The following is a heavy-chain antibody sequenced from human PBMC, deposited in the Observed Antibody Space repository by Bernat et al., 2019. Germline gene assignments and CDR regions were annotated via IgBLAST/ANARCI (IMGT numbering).Heavy chain of an antibody. V-gene: IGHV3-23*01. Sequence: EVQLLESGGGLVQPGGSLRLSCAASGFTFSSYAMSWVRQAPGKGLEWVSAISGSGGSTYYAESVKGRFTISRDNSKNTLYLQMNSLRAEDTAVYYCAKVFRGNWNYNNWFDPWGQGTLVTVSS. D-gene: IGHD1-7*01. J-gene: IGHJ5*02. CDR3: AKVFRGNWNYNNWFDP. CDR2: ISGSGGST. CDR1: GFTFSSYA.